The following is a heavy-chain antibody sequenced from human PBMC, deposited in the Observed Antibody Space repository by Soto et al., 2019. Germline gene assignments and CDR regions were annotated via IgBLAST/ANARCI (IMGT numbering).Heavy chain of an antibody. D-gene: IGHD6-13*01. V-gene: IGHV3-33*01. CDR1: GFTLSSYG. CDR3: ARDRGAAAGTRYYYDMDV. CDR2: IWFVGTNK. J-gene: IGHJ6*02. Sequence: QVQLVESGGGVVQPGRSLRLSCAASGFTLSSYGMHWVRQAPGKGLEWVAVIWFVGTNKYYADSVKGRFTITRDNSKNTLYLQMNSLRAEDTAVDDCARDRGAAAGTRYYYDMDVWGQGTTVTVSS.